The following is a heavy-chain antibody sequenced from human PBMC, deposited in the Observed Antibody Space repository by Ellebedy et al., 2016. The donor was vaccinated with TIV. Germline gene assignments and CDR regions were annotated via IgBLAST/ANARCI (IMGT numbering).Heavy chain of an antibody. CDR2: SRNKANSYIT. CDR1: GFTFSDHY. Sequence: GESLKISCEASGFTFSDHYMDWVRQTPGRGLEWVGRSRNKANSYITHYAASVEGRFSISRAASKNSLFLQMDSLKSEDTAVYYCAREGLEIEAAFDLWGQGTLVTVSA. J-gene: IGHJ4*02. CDR3: AREGLEIEAAFDL. V-gene: IGHV3-72*01. D-gene: IGHD6-13*01.